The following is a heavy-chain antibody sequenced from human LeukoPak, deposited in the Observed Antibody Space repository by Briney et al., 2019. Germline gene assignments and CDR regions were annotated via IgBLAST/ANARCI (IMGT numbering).Heavy chain of an antibody. CDR2: IIPIFGTA. J-gene: IGHJ6*02. D-gene: IGHD4-17*01. V-gene: IGHV1-69*13. CDR3: ARFQQYNTVLRSAEDGPNYYYGMDV. CDR1: GGTFSSYA. Sequence: ASVKVSCKASGGTFSSYAISWVRRAPGQGLEWMGGIIPIFGTANYAQKFQGRVTITADESTSTAYMELSSLRSEDTAVYYCARFQQYNTVLRSAEDGPNYYYGMDVWGQGTTVTVSS.